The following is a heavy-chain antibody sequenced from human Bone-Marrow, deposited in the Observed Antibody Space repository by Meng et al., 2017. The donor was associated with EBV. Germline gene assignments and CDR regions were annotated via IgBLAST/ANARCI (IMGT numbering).Heavy chain of an antibody. V-gene: IGHV3-33*01. CDR1: GFTFSSYG. CDR3: ARASSRYCSSTSCSLGY. CDR2: IWYDGSNK. J-gene: IGHJ4*02. D-gene: IGHD2-2*01. Sequence: QVQLVVSGGGVGQPGRSLRLSCAASGFTFSSYGMHWVRQAPGKGLEWVAVIWYDGSNKYYADSVKGRFTISRDNSKNTLYLQMNSLRAEDTAVYYCARASSRYCSSTSCSLGYWGQGPLVTVYS.